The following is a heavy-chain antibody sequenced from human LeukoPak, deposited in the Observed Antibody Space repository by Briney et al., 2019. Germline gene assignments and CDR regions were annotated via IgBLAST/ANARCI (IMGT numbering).Heavy chain of an antibody. V-gene: IGHV4-39*01. CDR2: IYYSGST. J-gene: IGHJ4*02. D-gene: IGHD6-13*01. Sequence: PSETLSLTCTVSGGSISSSSYYWGCIRQPPGKGLEWIGSIYYSGSTYYNPSLKSRVTISVDTSKNQFSLKLSPVTAADTAVYYCAASGGSSSWSQLAFDYWGQGTLVTVSS. CDR1: GGSISSSSYY. CDR3: AASGGSSSWSQLAFDY.